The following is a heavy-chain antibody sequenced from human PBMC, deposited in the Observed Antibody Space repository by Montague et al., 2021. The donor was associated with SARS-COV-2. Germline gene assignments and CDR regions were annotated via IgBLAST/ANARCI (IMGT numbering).Heavy chain of an antibody. CDR2: ISGSGGST. CDR1: GFTFSSYA. J-gene: IGHJ4*02. V-gene: IGHV3-23*01. Sequence: SLRLSCAASGFTFSSYAMTWVRQAPGKGLEWVSGISGSGGSTYYADSVKGRFTISRDSSKNTLSLQMTSLRADDTAVYYCAKDIGVVSWGAAAGCFGSWGQGTLVTVSS. D-gene: IGHD6-13*01. CDR3: AKDIGVVSWGAAAGCFGS.